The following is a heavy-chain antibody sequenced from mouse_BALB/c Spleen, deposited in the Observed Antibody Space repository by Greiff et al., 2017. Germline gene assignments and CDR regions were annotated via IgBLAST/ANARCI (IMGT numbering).Heavy chain of an antibody. J-gene: IGHJ4*01. Sequence: EVQRVESGGGLVQPGGSRKLSCAASGFTFSSFGMHWVRQAPEKGLEWVAYISSGSSTIYYADTVKGRFTISRDNPKNTLFLQMTSLRSEDTAMYYCAYGNYGAMDYWGQGTSVTVSS. CDR2: ISSGSSTI. D-gene: IGHD2-1*01. V-gene: IGHV5-17*02. CDR1: GFTFSSFG. CDR3: AYGNYGAMDY.